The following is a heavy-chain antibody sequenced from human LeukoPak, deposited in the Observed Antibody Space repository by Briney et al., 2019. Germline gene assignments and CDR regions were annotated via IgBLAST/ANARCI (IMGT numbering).Heavy chain of an antibody. V-gene: IGHV4-59*01. J-gene: IGHJ6*03. Sequence: SETLSLTCAVYGGSISSYYWSWIRQPPGKGLEWIGYIYYSGSTNYNPSLKSRVTISVDTSKNQFSLKLSSVTAADTAVYYCARVYRYYYMDVWGKGTTVTISS. D-gene: IGHD2-2*02. CDR1: GGSISSYY. CDR3: ARVYRYYYMDV. CDR2: IYYSGST.